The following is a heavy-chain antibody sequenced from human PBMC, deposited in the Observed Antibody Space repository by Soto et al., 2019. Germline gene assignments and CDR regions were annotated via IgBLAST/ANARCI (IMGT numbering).Heavy chain of an antibody. Sequence: ASVKVSCKASGYTFTGYYMHWVRQAPGQGLEWMGWINPNSGGTNYAQKFQGRVTMTRDTSISTAYMELSRLRSDDTAVYYCASPPYEGLQEDYYGMDVWGQGTTVTVSS. CDR1: GYTFTGYY. V-gene: IGHV1-2*02. J-gene: IGHJ6*02. CDR3: ASPPYEGLQEDYYGMDV. D-gene: IGHD4-4*01. CDR2: INPNSGGT.